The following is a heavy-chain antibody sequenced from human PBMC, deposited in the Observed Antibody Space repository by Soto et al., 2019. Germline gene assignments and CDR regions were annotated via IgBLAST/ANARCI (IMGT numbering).Heavy chain of an antibody. J-gene: IGHJ4*02. V-gene: IGHV3-66*01. CDR2: RYSDGRS. CDR1: GFTVSISY. D-gene: IGHD1-26*01. Sequence: PGGSLRLSCAGSGFTVSISYMTWVRQVPGKGLEWVSIRYSDGRSYHAESVKGRFTISTDDSENTLYLQMSSLRAEDTAVYYCARARASYSGSYIYDYWGQGTLVTVSS. CDR3: ARARASYSGSYIYDY.